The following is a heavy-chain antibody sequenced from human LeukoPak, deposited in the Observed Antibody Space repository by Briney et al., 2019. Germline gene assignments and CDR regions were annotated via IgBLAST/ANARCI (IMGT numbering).Heavy chain of an antibody. CDR2: IYADGNT. V-gene: IGHV3-53*01. CDR1: GFIVNTNY. CDR3: ARDSYGDANFDT. Sequence: PGGSLRLSCAASGFIVNTNYMSWVRQAPGRGLEWVSFIYADGNTYYADSVKGRFTISRDISKNAVFLQMNSLRAEDTAVYYCARDSYGDANFDTWGQGTLVTVSS. J-gene: IGHJ4*02. D-gene: IGHD4-17*01.